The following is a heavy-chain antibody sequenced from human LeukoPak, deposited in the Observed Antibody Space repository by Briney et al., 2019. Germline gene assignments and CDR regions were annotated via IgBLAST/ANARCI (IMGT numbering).Heavy chain of an antibody. J-gene: IGHJ6*03. CDR2: ISYDGSNK. Sequence: PGGSLRLSCAASGFTFSSYAMHWVRQAPGKGLEWVAVISYDGSNKYYADSVKGRFTISRDNSKNTLYLQMNSLRAEDTAVYYCARDLGQVRGVITRYYYYYMDVWGKGTTVTVSS. CDR1: GFTFSSYA. CDR3: ARDLGQVRGVITRYYYYYMDV. V-gene: IGHV3-30*04. D-gene: IGHD3-10*01.